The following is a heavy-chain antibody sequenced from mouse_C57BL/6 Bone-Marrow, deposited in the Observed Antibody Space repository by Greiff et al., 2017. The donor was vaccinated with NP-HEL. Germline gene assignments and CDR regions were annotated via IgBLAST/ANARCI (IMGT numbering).Heavy chain of an antibody. D-gene: IGHD1-1*01. J-gene: IGHJ4*01. V-gene: IGHV1-26*01. CDR2: INPNNGGT. Sequence: VQLKQSGPELVKPGASVKISCKASGYTFTDYYMNWVKQSHGKSLEWIGDINPNNGGTSYNQKFKGKATLTVDKSSSTAYMELRSLTSEDSAVYYCAREFITTVVEGYYAMDYWGQGTSVTVSS. CDR1: GYTFTDYY. CDR3: AREFITTVVEGYYAMDY.